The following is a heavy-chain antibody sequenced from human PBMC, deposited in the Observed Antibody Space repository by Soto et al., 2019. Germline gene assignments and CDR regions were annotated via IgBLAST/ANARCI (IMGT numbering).Heavy chain of an antibody. CDR3: ARLGRYCSGGSCYRGPVDP. CDR1: GGSIGGYY. V-gene: IGHV4-59*08. CDR2: IYYSGST. J-gene: IGHJ5*02. D-gene: IGHD2-15*01. Sequence: SETLSLTCTVSGGSIGGYYGSWIRQPPGKGLEWIGYIYYSGSTNYNPSLKSRVTISVDTSKNQFSLKLSSVTAADTAVYYCARLGRYCSGGSCYRGPVDPWGQGTLVTVSS.